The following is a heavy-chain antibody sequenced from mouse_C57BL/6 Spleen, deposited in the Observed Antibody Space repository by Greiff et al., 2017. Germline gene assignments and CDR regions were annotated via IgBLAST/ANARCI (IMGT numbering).Heavy chain of an antibody. J-gene: IGHJ4*01. CDR2: IHPNSGST. CDR1: GYTFTSYW. D-gene: IGHD1-1*01. CDR3: AIGNLGDYYGSRDAMDY. V-gene: IGHV1-64*01. Sequence: VQLQQPGAELVKPGASVKLSCKASGYTFTSYWMHWVKQRPGQGLEWIGMIHPNSGSTNYNEKFKSKATLTVDKSSSTAYMQLRSLTSEDSAVYYVAIGNLGDYYGSRDAMDYWGQGTSVTVSS.